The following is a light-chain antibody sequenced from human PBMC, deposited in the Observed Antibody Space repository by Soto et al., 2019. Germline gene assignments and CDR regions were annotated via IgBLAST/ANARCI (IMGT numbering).Light chain of an antibody. CDR1: QSVSSY. CDR3: QQYSSSPET. J-gene: IGKJ1*01. V-gene: IGKV3-11*01. CDR2: DAS. Sequence: EIVLTQSPATLSLSPGERATLSCRASQSVSSYLAWYQEKPGQAPRLLIYDASSRATGIPARFSGSGSGTDFTLTISSLEPEDFAVYYCQQYSSSPETFGQGTKVEI.